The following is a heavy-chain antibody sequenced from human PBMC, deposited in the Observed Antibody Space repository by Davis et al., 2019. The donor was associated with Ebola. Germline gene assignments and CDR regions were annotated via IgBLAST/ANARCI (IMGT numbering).Heavy chain of an antibody. CDR3: AKDPLGHTGENDY. D-gene: IGHD2-8*02. J-gene: IGHJ4*02. CDR2: IRYDGSNK. Sequence: GESLKISCAASGFTFSSYGMHWVRQAPGKGPEWVAFIRYDGSNKYYADSVKGRFTISRDNSKNTLYLQMNSLRPEDTAVYYCAKDPLGHTGENDYWGQGTLVTVSS. V-gene: IGHV3-30*02. CDR1: GFTFSSYG.